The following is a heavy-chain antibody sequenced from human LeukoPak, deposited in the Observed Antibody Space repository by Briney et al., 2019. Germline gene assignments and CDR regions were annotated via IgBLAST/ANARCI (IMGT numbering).Heavy chain of an antibody. CDR1: GFTFSSYE. J-gene: IGHJ3*02. D-gene: IGHD1-20*01. V-gene: IGHV3-48*03. CDR3: ARDMVLNWNPDAFDI. Sequence: PGGSLRLSCADSGFTFSSYEMNWVRQAPGKGLEWVSYISSSGSSIYYADSVKGRFTISRDNAKNSLYLQMNSLRAEDTAVYYCARDMVLNWNPDAFDIWGQGTVVTVSS. CDR2: ISSSGSSI.